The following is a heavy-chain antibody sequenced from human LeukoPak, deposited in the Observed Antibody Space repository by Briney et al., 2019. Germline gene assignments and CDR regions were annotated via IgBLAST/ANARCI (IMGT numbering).Heavy chain of an antibody. V-gene: IGHV3-73*01. J-gene: IGHJ4*02. CDR3: TRHQVEGFDY. CDR1: GFTFSGSA. D-gene: IGHD2-15*01. Sequence: GGSLRLSCAASGFTFSGSAMHWVRQASGKGLEWVGRIRSKANSYATAYAASVKGRFTISRDDSKNTAYLQMNSLKTVDTAVYYCTRHQVEGFDYWGQGTLVTVSS. CDR2: IRSKANSYAT.